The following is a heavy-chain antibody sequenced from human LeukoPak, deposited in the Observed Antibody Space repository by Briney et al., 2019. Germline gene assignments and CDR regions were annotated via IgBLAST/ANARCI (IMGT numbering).Heavy chain of an antibody. CDR3: ARVSGCSGTSCPSGFVDS. D-gene: IGHD2-2*01. J-gene: IGHJ4*02. V-gene: IGHV1-69*13. CDR2: IIPLFGSA. Sequence: SVKVSCKASGGTFSNYVVGWVRQAPGQGLEWMGGIIPLFGSAKYAQKFQGRVTIVADESTSTAYMELNSLRSDDTAVYYCARVSGCSGTSCPSGFVDSWGQGTLVTVSS. CDR1: GGTFSNYV.